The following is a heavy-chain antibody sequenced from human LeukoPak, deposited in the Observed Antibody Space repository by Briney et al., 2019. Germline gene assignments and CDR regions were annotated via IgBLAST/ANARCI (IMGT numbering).Heavy chain of an antibody. J-gene: IGHJ4*02. Sequence: GGSLRLSCAASGFTFSSYAMSWVRQAPGKGLEWVSAISGSGGSTYYADSVKGRFTISRDNSKSTLYLQMNSLRAEDTAVYYCAKGGRWLQFPIGPPKAPLDYFDYWGQGTLVTVSS. CDR3: AKGGRWLQFPIGPPKAPLDYFDY. CDR1: GFTFSSYA. CDR2: ISGSGGST. V-gene: IGHV3-23*01. D-gene: IGHD5-24*01.